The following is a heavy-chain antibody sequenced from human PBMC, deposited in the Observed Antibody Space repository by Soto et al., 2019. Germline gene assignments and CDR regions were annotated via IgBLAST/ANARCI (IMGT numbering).Heavy chain of an antibody. D-gene: IGHD1-26*01. J-gene: IGHJ4*02. CDR3: AKDERWEDFGFDY. CDR2: ISGSGGST. CDR1: GFTFSSYA. Sequence: GESLKISCAASGFTFSSYAMSWVRQAPGKGLEWVSAISGSGGSTYYADSVKGRFTISRDNSKNTLYLQMNSLRAEDTAVYYCAKDERWEDFGFDYWGQGTLVTVSS. V-gene: IGHV3-23*01.